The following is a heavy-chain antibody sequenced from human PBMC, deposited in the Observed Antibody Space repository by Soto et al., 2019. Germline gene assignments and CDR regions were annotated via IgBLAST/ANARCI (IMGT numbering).Heavy chain of an antibody. Sequence: QVQMVQSGAEVKKPGASVKVSCKASGHTFTGHHMHWVRQAPGQGVEWMGLIDVDIGDTKYAQKFQGRVTSTSDTSITTAYMELRGLRSDDTAVYYCALEPTGTAGFDYWGQGTLVTVSS. CDR3: ALEPTGTAGFDY. V-gene: IGHV1-2*02. CDR2: IDVDIGDT. D-gene: IGHD2-21*02. CDR1: GHTFTGHH. J-gene: IGHJ4*02.